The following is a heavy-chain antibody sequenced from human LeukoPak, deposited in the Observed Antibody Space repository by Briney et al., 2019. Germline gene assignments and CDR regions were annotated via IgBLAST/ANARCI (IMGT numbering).Heavy chain of an antibody. Sequence: ASVKVSCKASGYTFSSYCIIWVRQAPGQGLEWMGWISGNNGNTNYAQKVQGRVTMTTDTSTSTAYMELRSLRSDDTAVYYCARGRAAGTFWLDYWGQGTLVTVSS. CDR2: ISGNNGNT. CDR3: ARGRAAGTFWLDY. D-gene: IGHD6-13*01. V-gene: IGHV1-18*01. J-gene: IGHJ4*02. CDR1: GYTFSSYC.